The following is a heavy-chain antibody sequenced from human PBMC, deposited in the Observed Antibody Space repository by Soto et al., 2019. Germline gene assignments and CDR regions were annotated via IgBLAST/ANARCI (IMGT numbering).Heavy chain of an antibody. Sequence: SQTLSLTCAISGDSVSGNSAAWNWIRQSPSRGLEWLGRTYYRSRWYNDYAVSVKSRITVTPDTSKNQFSLHLNSVTPEDTAVYYCARESGYYVSSDSYLDYWGQGALVTVSS. D-gene: IGHD3-16*01. V-gene: IGHV6-1*01. CDR1: GDSVSGNSAA. CDR3: ARESGYYVSSDSYLDY. CDR2: TYYRSRWYN. J-gene: IGHJ4*02.